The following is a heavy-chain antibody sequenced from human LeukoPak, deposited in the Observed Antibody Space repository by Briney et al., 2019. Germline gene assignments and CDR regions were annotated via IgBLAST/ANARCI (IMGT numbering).Heavy chain of an antibody. J-gene: IGHJ4*02. CDR3: ARVYPLRVPAAMDY. CDR2: IKHDGSEK. D-gene: IGHD2-2*01. CDR1: GFSVSSKY. V-gene: IGHV3-7*01. Sequence: SGGSLRLSCAISGFSVSSKYMSRVRQVPGKGLEWVANIKHDGSEKYYVDSVKGRFTISRDNAKNSLYLQMNSLRAEDTAVYYCARVYPLRVPAAMDYWGQGTLVTVSS.